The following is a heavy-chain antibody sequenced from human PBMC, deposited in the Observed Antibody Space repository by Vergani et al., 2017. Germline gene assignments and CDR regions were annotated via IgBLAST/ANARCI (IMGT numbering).Heavy chain of an antibody. CDR1: GATFRSNT. Sequence: QVQLVQSGAEVKKPGSSVKVSCKASGATFRSNTISWVRQVPGQGLEWMGRIIPVLGKTKYAQDFQGRLTITADTSTSTAYMELTSLRSQDTAVYYCARNDYDSSGYLVWGQGTLVTVSS. V-gene: IGHV1-69*02. CDR2: IIPVLGKT. J-gene: IGHJ4*02. D-gene: IGHD3-22*01. CDR3: ARNDYDSSGYLV.